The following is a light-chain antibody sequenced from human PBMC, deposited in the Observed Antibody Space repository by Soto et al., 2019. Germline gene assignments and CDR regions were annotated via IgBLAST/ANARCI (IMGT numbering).Light chain of an antibody. J-gene: IGLJ2*01. CDR1: SSDGGGYNY. Sequence: QSVLTQPASVSGSPGQSITISCTGTSSDGGGYNYVSCYQQHPGKAPKLMIYEVSNRPSGVSNRFSGSKSGNTASLTISGLQAEDEADYYCSSYTSSSTLVVFGGGTPLTVL. CDR3: SSYTSSSTLVV. V-gene: IGLV2-14*01. CDR2: EVS.